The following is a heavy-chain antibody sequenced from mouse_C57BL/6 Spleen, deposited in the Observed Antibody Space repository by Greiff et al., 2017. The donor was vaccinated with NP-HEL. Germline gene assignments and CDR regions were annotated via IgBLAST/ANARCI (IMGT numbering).Heavy chain of an antibody. CDR2: IYPGSGST. Sequence: QVQLQQPGAELVKPGASVKMSCKASGYTFTSYWITWVKQRPGQGLEWIGDIYPGSGSTNYNEKFKSKATLTVDTSSSTAYMQLSSLTSEEAAVYYFARKNYNDYDGAWFAYWGQGTLVTVSA. CDR1: GYTFTSYW. J-gene: IGHJ3*01. CDR3: ARKNYNDYDGAWFAY. D-gene: IGHD2-4*01. V-gene: IGHV1-55*01.